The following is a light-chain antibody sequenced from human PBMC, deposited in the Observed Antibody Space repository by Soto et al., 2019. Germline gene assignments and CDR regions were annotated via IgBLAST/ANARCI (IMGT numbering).Light chain of an antibody. CDR3: QPYNSYSRT. V-gene: IGKV1-5*01. Sequence: DIHMTQSPSSLSVSVGDRVTITCRTSQNINAWLAWYQQRPGQAPKLLIYDASTVQSGVPSRFSGSGSETEFTLTISSLQPDDSATYYCQPYNSYSRTFGQGTKVDIK. CDR2: DAS. CDR1: QNINAW. J-gene: IGKJ1*01.